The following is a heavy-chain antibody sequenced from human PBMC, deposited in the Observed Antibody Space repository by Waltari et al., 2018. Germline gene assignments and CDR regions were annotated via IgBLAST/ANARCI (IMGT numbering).Heavy chain of an antibody. CDR2: ISFDGSNK. V-gene: IGHV3-30*18. Sequence: QVQVVESGGGVVQPGRSLRLSCAAYGFSFFSYGMHWVRQAPGKGLEWVAYISFDGSNKYYADSVKGRFTISRDNSKNTVYLQMNSLGAEDTAVYYCAKDGEATVASTIYYYYMDVWGKGTTVTFS. CDR3: AKDGEATVASTIYYYYMDV. CDR1: GFSFFSYG. J-gene: IGHJ6*03. D-gene: IGHD2-2*01.